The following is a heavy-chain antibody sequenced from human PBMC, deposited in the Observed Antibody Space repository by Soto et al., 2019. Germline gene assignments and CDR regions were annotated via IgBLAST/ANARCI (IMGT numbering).Heavy chain of an antibody. CDR3: ARAGALSVVVPAASSIDY. J-gene: IGHJ4*02. Sequence: VKVSCKASGYTFTGYYMHWVRQAPGQGLEWMGWINPNSGGTNYAQKFQGWVTMTRDTSISTAYMELSRLRSDDTAVYYCARAGALSVVVPAASSIDYWGQGTLVTVSS. D-gene: IGHD2-2*01. V-gene: IGHV1-2*04. CDR2: INPNSGGT. CDR1: GYTFTGYY.